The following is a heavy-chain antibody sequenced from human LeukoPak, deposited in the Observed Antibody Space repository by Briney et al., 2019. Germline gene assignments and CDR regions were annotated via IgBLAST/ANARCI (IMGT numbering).Heavy chain of an antibody. Sequence: GGSLRLSCAASGLTFSSYAMSWVRQAPGKGLEWVSTISGSGGITYYADSVKGRFTLSRDNSKSTLYVQMNSLRVEDTAVYYCAKAIGAAAGTFDYWGQGTLVTVSS. D-gene: IGHD6-13*01. V-gene: IGHV3-23*01. CDR2: ISGSGGIT. J-gene: IGHJ4*02. CDR1: GLTFSSYA. CDR3: AKAIGAAAGTFDY.